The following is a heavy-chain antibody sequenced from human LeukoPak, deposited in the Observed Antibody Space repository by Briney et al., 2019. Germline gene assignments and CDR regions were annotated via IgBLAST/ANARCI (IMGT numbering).Heavy chain of an antibody. D-gene: IGHD2/OR15-2a*01. CDR1: GFTFSSYW. V-gene: IGHV3-7*01. Sequence: PGGFLRLSCAASGFTFSSYWMSWVRPAPGKGLEWVANIKQDGSEKYYVVSVKGRFTISRDNSKNTLYLKMHSLRAEDTAVYYCAKIRPLYGDDHWGQGTLVTVSS. J-gene: IGHJ5*02. CDR2: IKQDGSEK. CDR3: AKIRPLYGDDH.